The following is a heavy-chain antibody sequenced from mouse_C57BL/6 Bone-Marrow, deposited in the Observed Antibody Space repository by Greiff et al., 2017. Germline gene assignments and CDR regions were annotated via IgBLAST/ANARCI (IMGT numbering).Heavy chain of an antibody. V-gene: IGHV1S81*02. CDR3: TRGGYGGFAY. CDR2: INPSNGDT. CDR1: GYTFTSYY. J-gene: IGHJ3*01. D-gene: IGHD2-2*01. Sequence: QVQLQQPGAELVKPGASVMLSCKASGYTFTSYYMDWVKQRPGQGLEWIGGINPSNGDTTFTEKFKSKAILTVDKSSSTAYMQLSSLTSEDSAVYYCTRGGYGGFAYWGQGTLVTVSA.